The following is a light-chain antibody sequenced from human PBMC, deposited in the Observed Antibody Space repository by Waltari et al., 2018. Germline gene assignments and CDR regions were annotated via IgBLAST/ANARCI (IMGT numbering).Light chain of an antibody. J-gene: IGKJ3*01. V-gene: IGKV4-1*01. Sequence: DIVVTQSPDSLAVSLGERATINCKSSQSVLYRSNNKKYLAWYQRKPGQPPRLLIYAASSRATGVPARFGGSGSETDFTLTISGLQSEDFAVYYCQQYGSSPFTFGPGTKVDIK. CDR2: AAS. CDR1: QSVLYRSNNKKY. CDR3: QQYGSSPFT.